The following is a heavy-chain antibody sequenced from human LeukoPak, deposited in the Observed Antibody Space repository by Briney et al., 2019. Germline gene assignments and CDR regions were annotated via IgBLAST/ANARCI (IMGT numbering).Heavy chain of an antibody. CDR3: ASTANDYGDYWAFDI. CDR1: GYTFTSYG. Sequence: ASVKVSCKASGYTFTSYGISWVRQAPGQGLEWMGWISAYNGNTTYAQKLQGRVTMTTDTSTSTAYMELRSLRSDDTAVYYCASTANDYGDYWAFDIWGQGAMVTVSS. V-gene: IGHV1-18*01. J-gene: IGHJ3*02. D-gene: IGHD4-17*01. CDR2: ISAYNGNT.